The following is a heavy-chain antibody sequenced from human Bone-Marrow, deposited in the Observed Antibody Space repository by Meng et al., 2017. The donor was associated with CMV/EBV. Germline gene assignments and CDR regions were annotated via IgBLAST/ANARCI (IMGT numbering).Heavy chain of an antibody. J-gene: IGHJ4*02. Sequence: SGPTLVKPTQTLTLTCTFSALSTSGVDVGWVRQPPGKALEWLALIDWDDDKYYSTSLKTRLTISKDTSKNQVVLTMTNMDPVDTATYYCARHDYGVGAVDYWGQGTLVTVSS. V-gene: IGHV2-70*20. CDR3: ARHDYGVGAVDY. CDR2: IDWDDDK. D-gene: IGHD4-17*01. CDR1: ALSTSGVD.